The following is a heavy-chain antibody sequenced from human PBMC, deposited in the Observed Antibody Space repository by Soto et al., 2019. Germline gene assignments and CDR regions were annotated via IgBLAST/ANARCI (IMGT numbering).Heavy chain of an antibody. D-gene: IGHD1-20*01. J-gene: IGHJ5*02. CDR3: ARNSPDNPFDP. CDR1: GGTFRSYA. V-gene: IGHV1-69*13. CDR2: IIPIIGTA. Sequence: GASVKVSCKASGGTFRSYAISWVRQAPGQGLEWMGGIIPIIGTANYAQKFQGRVTITADESTSTAYMELSSLRSADTAVYYCARNSPDNPFDPWGQGTLVTVSS.